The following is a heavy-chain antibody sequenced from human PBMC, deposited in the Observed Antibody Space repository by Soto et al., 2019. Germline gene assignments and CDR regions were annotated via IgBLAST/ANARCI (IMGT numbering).Heavy chain of an antibody. CDR2: IFYTGST. CDR3: ARRPSSGYAYYFDY. Sequence: SETLSLTCSVSDDSISSSTYYWGWIRQPPGKGLEWLGYIFYTGSTYKNPSLKSRVTISADSSKNQFSVNLTSVTATDTAVYYCARRPSSGYAYYFDYWGQGILVTVSS. CDR1: DDSISSSTYY. J-gene: IGHJ4*02. V-gene: IGHV4-39*01. D-gene: IGHD3-22*01.